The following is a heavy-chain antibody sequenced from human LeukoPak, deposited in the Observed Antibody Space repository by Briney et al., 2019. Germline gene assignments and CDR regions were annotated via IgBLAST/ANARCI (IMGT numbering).Heavy chain of an antibody. D-gene: IGHD3-9*01. V-gene: IGHV3-30*02. J-gene: IGHJ3*02. CDR2: IRYDGSNK. CDR1: GFTFSSYG. CDR3: AKDDSRYYDILTGYPNDAFDI. Sequence: PGGSLRLSCAASGFTFSSYGMHWVRQAPGKGLEWVAFIRYDGSNKYYADSVKGRFTISRDNSKNTLYLQMNSLRAEDTAVYFCAKDDSRYYDILTGYPNDAFDIWGQGTMVTVSS.